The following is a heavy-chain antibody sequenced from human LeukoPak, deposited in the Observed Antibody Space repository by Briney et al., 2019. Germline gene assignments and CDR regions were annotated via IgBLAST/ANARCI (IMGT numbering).Heavy chain of an antibody. CDR3: ARSSSVLWWYLDY. J-gene: IGHJ4*02. CDR1: GFTFDDYA. Sequence: PGRSLRLSCAASGFTFDDYAMHWVRQAPGKGLEWVSGISWNSGSIGYADSVKGRFTISRDNAKNSLYLQMNSLRAEDTAVYYCARSSSVLWWYLDYWGQGTLVTVSS. V-gene: IGHV3-9*01. CDR2: ISWNSGSI. D-gene: IGHD2-21*01.